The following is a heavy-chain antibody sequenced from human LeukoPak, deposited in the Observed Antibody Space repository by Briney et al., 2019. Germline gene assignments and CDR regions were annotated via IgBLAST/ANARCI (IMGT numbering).Heavy chain of an antibody. Sequence: GGSLRLSCAASGFTFSSYGVHWVRQAPGKGLELVAFIRYDGNNKHYTDSVKGRFTISRDNSKNTLYQQMNSLRAEDTAVYYCAKDRYGDFLGFDYWGQGTLVTVSS. J-gene: IGHJ4*02. CDR3: AKDRYGDFLGFDY. D-gene: IGHD4-17*01. V-gene: IGHV3-30*02. CDR2: IRYDGNNK. CDR1: GFTFSSYG.